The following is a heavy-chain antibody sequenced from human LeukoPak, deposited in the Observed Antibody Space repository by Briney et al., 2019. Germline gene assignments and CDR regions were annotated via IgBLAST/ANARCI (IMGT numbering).Heavy chain of an antibody. CDR3: ARHQQLVNFDY. CDR2: INRSGST. J-gene: IGHJ4*02. V-gene: IGHV4-34*01. D-gene: IGHD6-13*01. Sequence: SETLSLTCAVYGGSFSGYYWSWIRQPPGKGLEWIGEINRSGSTNYNPSLKSRVTISVDTSKNQFSLKLSSVTAADTAVYYCARHQQLVNFDYWGQGTLVTVSS. CDR1: GGSFSGYY.